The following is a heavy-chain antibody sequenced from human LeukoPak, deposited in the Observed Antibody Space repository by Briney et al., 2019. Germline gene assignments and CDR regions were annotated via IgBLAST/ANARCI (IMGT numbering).Heavy chain of an antibody. CDR2: ISGSGGTT. Sequence: GGSLRLSCAASGFTFSSYAMNWVRQAPGKGLEWVSGISGSGGTTYYADSVKGRFTISRDNSKNSLSLRVSSLRAEDTAVYYCAKTNGYYSDWGQGTLVTVSS. CDR3: AKTNGYYSD. CDR1: GFTFSSYA. V-gene: IGHV3-23*01. J-gene: IGHJ4*02. D-gene: IGHD3-22*01.